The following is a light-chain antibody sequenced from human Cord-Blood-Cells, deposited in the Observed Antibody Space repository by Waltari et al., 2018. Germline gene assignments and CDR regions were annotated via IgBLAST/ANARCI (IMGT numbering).Light chain of an antibody. Sequence: QSALTQPASVSGFPGQSSTLPCTGTSSDVGAYNYVSWYHQHPGKAPKPRNYEVSNRPSGVSNRFSGSKSGNTASRTISGLQAEDEADYYCSSYTSSSTVVFGGGTKLTVL. CDR2: EVS. CDR3: SSYTSSSTVV. CDR1: SSDVGAYNY. V-gene: IGLV2-14*01. J-gene: IGLJ2*01.